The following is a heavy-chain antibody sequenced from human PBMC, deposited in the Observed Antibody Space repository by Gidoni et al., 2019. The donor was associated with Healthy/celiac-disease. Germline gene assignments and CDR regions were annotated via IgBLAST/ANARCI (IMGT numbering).Heavy chain of an antibody. CDR1: GFTFITYS. CDR3: ARDTYYYDSSGSLFDY. Sequence: EVQLVESGGGLVHPGGSRRLSCAASGFTFITYSMNWVRQAPGKGLEWVSYISSSSSTIYYADSVKGRFTISRDNAKNSLYLQMNSLRDEDTAVYYCARDTYYYDSSGSLFDYWGQGTLVTVSS. D-gene: IGHD3-22*01. V-gene: IGHV3-48*02. J-gene: IGHJ4*02. CDR2: ISSSSSTI.